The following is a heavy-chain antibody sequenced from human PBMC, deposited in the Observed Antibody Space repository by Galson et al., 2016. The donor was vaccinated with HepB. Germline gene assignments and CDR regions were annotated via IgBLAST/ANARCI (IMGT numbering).Heavy chain of an antibody. CDR3: ARGPLLRYFD. D-gene: IGHD3-9*01. Sequence: ETLSLTCSVSGTSISNDYWTWIRQPPGKGLEWIGYIHYRGSSDFSPSLKSRVAMSVDTSKNKVSLKLSSVTAADTAVYYCARGPLLRYFDWGQGTLVTVAS. V-gene: IGHV4-59*01. CDR1: GTSISNDY. CDR2: IHYRGSS. J-gene: IGHJ1*01.